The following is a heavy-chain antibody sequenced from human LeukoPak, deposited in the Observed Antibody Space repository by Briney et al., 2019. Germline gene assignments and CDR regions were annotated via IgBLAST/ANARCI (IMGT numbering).Heavy chain of an antibody. V-gene: IGHV1-8*01. D-gene: IGHD2-2*03. CDR3: ARDPPGYCSSTSCYSDAFDI. CDR2: MNPNSGNT. J-gene: IGHJ3*02. Sequence: ASVKVSCKASGYTFTSYDINWVRQATGQGLEWMGWMNPNSGNTGYAQKFQGRVTITTDESTSTAYMELSSLRSEDTAVYYCARDPPGYCSSTSCYSDAFDIWGQGTMVTVSS. CDR1: GYTFTSYD.